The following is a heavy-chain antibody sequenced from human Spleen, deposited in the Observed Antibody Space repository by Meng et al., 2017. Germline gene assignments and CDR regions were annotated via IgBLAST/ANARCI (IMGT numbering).Heavy chain of an antibody. V-gene: IGHV1-69*13. CDR3: ARGAAAATTYYFDY. J-gene: IGHJ4*02. D-gene: IGHD1-26*01. CDR1: GGTFSSYA. Sequence: SVKVSCKASGGTFSSYAISWVRQAPGQGLEWMGGIIPIFGTANYAQKFQGRVTITADESTSTAYMELSGLRSEDTALYYCARGAAAATTYYFDYWGQGSLVTVSS. CDR2: IIPIFGTA.